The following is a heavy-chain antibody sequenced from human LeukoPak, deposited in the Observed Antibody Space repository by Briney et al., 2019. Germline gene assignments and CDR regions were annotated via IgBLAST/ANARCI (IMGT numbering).Heavy chain of an antibody. Sequence: GESLKISCKGSGYNFTNYWIGWARQMPGKGLEWMGIIYPGDSDTRYSPPFEGQVTISVDKSISTAYLQWSSLKASDTAMYYCARQTRDGSGSRGYSFDFWGQGTLVTVSS. D-gene: IGHD3-10*01. CDR3: ARQTRDGSGSRGYSFDF. CDR1: GYNFTNYW. J-gene: IGHJ4*02. CDR2: IYPGDSDT. V-gene: IGHV5-51*01.